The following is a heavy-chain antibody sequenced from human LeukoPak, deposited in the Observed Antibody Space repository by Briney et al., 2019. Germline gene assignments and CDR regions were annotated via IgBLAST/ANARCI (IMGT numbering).Heavy chain of an antibody. J-gene: IGHJ6*03. CDR1: GGSFSGYY. D-gene: IGHD2-2*02. Sequence: PSETLSLTCAVYGGSFSGYYWSWXXXXXXXXXXXXXXXXXXXXTNYNPSLKSRVTISVDTSKNQFSLKLSSVTAADTAVYYCARGHSLVVPAAIGRGYYYYMDVWGKGTTVTVSS. CDR2: XXXXXXT. CDR3: ARGHSLVVPAAIGRGYYYYMDV. V-gene: IGHV4-34*01.